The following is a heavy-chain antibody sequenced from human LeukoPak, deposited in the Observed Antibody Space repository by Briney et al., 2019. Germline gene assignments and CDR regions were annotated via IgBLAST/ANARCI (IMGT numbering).Heavy chain of an antibody. V-gene: IGHV4-34*01. CDR1: GGSFRGYY. Sequence: SETLSLTCAVYGGSFRGYYWAWICQPPGKGLEWIGEINHSGSTNYNPSLKSPVTISVDTSKNQFSLKLSSVTAADTAVYYCARGSSAFDTYYYYYMDVWGKGTTVTVSS. CDR2: INHSGST. D-gene: IGHD3-22*01. CDR3: ARGSSAFDTYYYYYMDV. J-gene: IGHJ6*03.